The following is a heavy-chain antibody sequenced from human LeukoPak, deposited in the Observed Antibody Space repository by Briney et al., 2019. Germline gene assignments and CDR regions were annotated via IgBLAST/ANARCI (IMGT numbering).Heavy chain of an antibody. CDR3: ARDLSGDFWSGLDY. V-gene: IGHV1-46*01. CDR2: INPSGGST. J-gene: IGHJ4*02. D-gene: IGHD3-3*01. Sequence: ASVKVSCKASGYTFTSYDINWVRQAPGQGLEWMGIINPSGGSTSYAQKFQGRVTMTRDTSTSTVYMELSSLRSEDTAVYYCARDLSGDFWSGLDYWGQGTLVTVSS. CDR1: GYTFTSYD.